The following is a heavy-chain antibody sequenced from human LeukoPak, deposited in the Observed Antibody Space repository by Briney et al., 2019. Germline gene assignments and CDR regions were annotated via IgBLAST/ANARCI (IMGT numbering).Heavy chain of an antibody. J-gene: IGHJ4*02. CDR1: EYTFTYHY. Sequence: ASVKVSCKASEYTFTYHYIHLVRQAPGQGLEWMGIINPSNGDTNYAQRFQGRVTMTRDTSTSTVYMELSSLDSEDTAVYYCARESDVGKDFDCWGQGTLVTVSS. D-gene: IGHD1-1*01. CDR3: ARESDVGKDFDC. V-gene: IGHV1-46*01. CDR2: INPSNGDT.